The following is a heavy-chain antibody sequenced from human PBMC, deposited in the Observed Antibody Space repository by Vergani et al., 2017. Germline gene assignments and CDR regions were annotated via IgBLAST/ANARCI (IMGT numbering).Heavy chain of an antibody. CDR3: TTDPRYCGDGSCYWLRDHHYYGMDV. CDR2: IKSTFDRGTT. D-gene: IGHD2-21*01. V-gene: IGHV3-15*07. CDR1: GFSFRNAW. Sequence: EAQLVESGGGIVKPGGSLRLSCVASGFSFRNAWMNWVRRTPGKGLEWVGRIKSTFDRGTTDYAAAVKGRFTISRDDSKNTLFLQMNGLKTEDIGVYYCTTDPRYCGDGSCYWLRDHHYYGMDVWGQGP. J-gene: IGHJ6*02.